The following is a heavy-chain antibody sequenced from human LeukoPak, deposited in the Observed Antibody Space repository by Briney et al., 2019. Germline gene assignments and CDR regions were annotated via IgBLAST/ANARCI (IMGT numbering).Heavy chain of an antibody. J-gene: IGHJ4*02. Sequence: PSETLSLTCAVSGGSISSYYWSWIRQPPGKGLEWIGYIYYSGSTNYNPSLKSRVTISVDTSKNQFSPKLSSVTAADTAVYYCARVPYSGYSYGLGVYFDYWGQGTLVTVSS. V-gene: IGHV4-59*01. CDR3: ARVPYSGYSYGLGVYFDY. CDR1: GGSISSYY. D-gene: IGHD5-18*01. CDR2: IYYSGST.